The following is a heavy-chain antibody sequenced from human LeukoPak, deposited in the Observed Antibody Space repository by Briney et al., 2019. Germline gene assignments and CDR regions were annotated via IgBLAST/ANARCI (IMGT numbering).Heavy chain of an antibody. CDR3: ARAGLRYFDWSQYYFDY. CDR2: IIPIFGTA. V-gene: IGHV1-69*13. D-gene: IGHD3-9*01. CDR1: GGTFSSYA. Sequence: ASVKVSCTASGGTFSSYAISWVRQAPGQGLEWMEGIIPIFGTANYAQKFQGRVTITADESTSTAYMELSSLRSEDTAVYYCARAGLRYFDWSQYYFDYWGQGTLVTVSS. J-gene: IGHJ4*02.